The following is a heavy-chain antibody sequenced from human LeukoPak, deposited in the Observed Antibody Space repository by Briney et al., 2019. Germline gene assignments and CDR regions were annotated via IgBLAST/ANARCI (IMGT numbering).Heavy chain of an antibody. CDR1: GFTFSSYA. V-gene: IGHV3-23*01. J-gene: IGHJ5*02. CDR3: ARLGSGNTLDR. Sequence: QTGGSLRLSCAASGFTFSSYAMSWVRQAPGKGLEWVSTISGSGGSTYYADSVKGRFTISRDNSKNTLYLQMNSLRAEDTAVYYCARLGSGNTLDRWGQGILVTVSS. CDR2: ISGSGGST. D-gene: IGHD3-10*01.